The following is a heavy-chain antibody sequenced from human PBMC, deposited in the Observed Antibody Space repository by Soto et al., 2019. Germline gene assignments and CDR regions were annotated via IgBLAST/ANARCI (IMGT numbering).Heavy chain of an antibody. J-gene: IGHJ3*02. V-gene: IGHV1-69*13. CDR1: GGTFSSYA. Sequence: SVKVSCKASGGTFSSYAISWVPQAPGQGLEWMGGIIPIFGTANYAQKFQGRVTITADESTSTAYMELSSLRSEDTAVYYCVMALIDAFDIWGQGTMVTVSS. D-gene: IGHD2-8*01. CDR3: VMALIDAFDI. CDR2: IIPIFGTA.